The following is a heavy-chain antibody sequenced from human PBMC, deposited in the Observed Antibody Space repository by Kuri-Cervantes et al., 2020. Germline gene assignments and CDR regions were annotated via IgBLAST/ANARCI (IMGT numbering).Heavy chain of an antibody. CDR3: ARGQNRAVAGAARQDEFTL. CDR1: GFTFSDYY. CDR2: TWYDGSNK. Sequence: GESLKISCAASGFTFSDYYMSWIRQAPGKGLEWVAVTWYDGSNKYYADSVKGRFAISRDNSKNTLYLQMNSLSPEDTAFYYCARGQNRAVAGAARQDEFTLWGQGTMVTVSS. J-gene: IGHJ3*01. V-gene: IGHV3-33*08. D-gene: IGHD6-19*01.